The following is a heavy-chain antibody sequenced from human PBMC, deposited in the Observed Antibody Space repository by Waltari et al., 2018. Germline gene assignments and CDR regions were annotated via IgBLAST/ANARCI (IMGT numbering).Heavy chain of an antibody. CDR3: ARGDILTGFDS. J-gene: IGHJ4*02. CDR2: IGSSGSTK. Sequence: QVQLLESGGELVRPGGSLRLSCAASGFIFGDYYMNWIRQAPGKGLELVSNIGSSGSTKHYADSVKGRWTISRDNSKNSMDLQMTSLRADDTAVYYCARGDILTGFDSWGQGTLVIVSS. V-gene: IGHV3-11*04. D-gene: IGHD3-9*01. CDR1: GFIFGDYY.